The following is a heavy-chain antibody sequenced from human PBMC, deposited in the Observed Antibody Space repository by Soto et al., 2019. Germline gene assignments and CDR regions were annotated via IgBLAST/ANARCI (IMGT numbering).Heavy chain of an antibody. CDR1: GGSSSSYY. J-gene: IGHJ4*02. V-gene: IGHV4-59*08. CDR3: PRHDPTVTLFAY. Sequence: PSETLSLTCTVSGGSSSSYYWSWIWQPPGKGLEWIGYIYYSGSTNYNPSLKRRVTISVDTSKNQFSLKLSSVTAADTAVYYCPRHDPTVTLFAYRGQGTLVTVSS. CDR2: IYYSGST. D-gene: IGHD4-17*01.